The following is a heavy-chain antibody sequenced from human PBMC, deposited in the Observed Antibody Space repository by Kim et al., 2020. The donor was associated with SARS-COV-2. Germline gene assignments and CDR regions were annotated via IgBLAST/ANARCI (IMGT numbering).Heavy chain of an antibody. CDR1: GFTFSSYA. Sequence: GGSLRLSCAASGFTFSSYAMHWVRQAPGKGLEWVAVISYDGSNKYYADSVKGRFTISRDNSKNTLYLQMNSLRAEDTAVYYCARDPSLLWFGELLYYFD. CDR3: ARDPSLLWFGELLYYFD. V-gene: IGHV3-30*04. CDR2: ISYDGSNK. D-gene: IGHD3-10*01. J-gene: IGHJ4*01.